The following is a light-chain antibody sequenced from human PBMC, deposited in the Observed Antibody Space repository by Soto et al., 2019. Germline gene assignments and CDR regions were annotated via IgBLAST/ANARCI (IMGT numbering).Light chain of an antibody. CDR3: QQSFSPLLS. J-gene: IGKJ4*01. V-gene: IGKV1-39*01. CDR2: AAS. CDR1: QSISSY. Sequence: DIEMIQSPPSLSASVGDRITITCRASQSISSYLNWLQQKPGKAPNVLISAASNLQSGVPSRFSGGGSGTDFTLTINSLQPEDSATYYCQQSFSPLLSFGGGTKVEV.